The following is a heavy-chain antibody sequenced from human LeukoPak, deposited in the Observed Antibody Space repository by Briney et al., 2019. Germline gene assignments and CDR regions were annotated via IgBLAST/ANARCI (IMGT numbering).Heavy chain of an antibody. Sequence: ASVKVSCKASGYTFTGYYMHWVRQAPGQGLEWMGWINPNSGGTNYAQKFQGRVTMTRDTSISTAYMELSRLRSVDTAVYYCAQDYDSSGYYVHWGQGTLVTVSS. CDR2: INPNSGGT. CDR3: AQDYDSSGYYVH. CDR1: GYTFTGYY. V-gene: IGHV1-2*02. J-gene: IGHJ4*02. D-gene: IGHD3-22*01.